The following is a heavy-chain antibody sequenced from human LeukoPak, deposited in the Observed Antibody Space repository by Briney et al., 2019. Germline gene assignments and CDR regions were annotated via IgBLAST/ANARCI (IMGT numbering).Heavy chain of an antibody. Sequence: ASVKVSCKASGYTFTSYGISWVRQAPGLGLEWMGWISAYNGNTNYAQKLQGRVTMTTDTSTSTAYMELRSLRSDDTAVYYCARDPGDYYDSSGYYDYWGQGTLVTVSS. D-gene: IGHD3-22*01. CDR2: ISAYNGNT. CDR3: ARDPGDYYDSSGYYDY. V-gene: IGHV1-18*01. J-gene: IGHJ4*02. CDR1: GYTFTSYG.